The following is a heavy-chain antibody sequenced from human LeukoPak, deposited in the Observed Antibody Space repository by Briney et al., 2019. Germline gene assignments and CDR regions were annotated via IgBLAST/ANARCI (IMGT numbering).Heavy chain of an antibody. D-gene: IGHD2-15*01. Sequence: PSETLSLTCTVSSGSISSYYWSWIRQPAGKGLEWIGRIYTSGSTNYNPSLKSRVTMSVDTSKDQFSLKLSSVTAADTAVYYCARGEKLGYCSDGSCYLLAFDYWGQGTLVTVSS. CDR1: SGSISSYY. V-gene: IGHV4-4*07. CDR2: IYTSGST. CDR3: ARGEKLGYCSDGSCYLLAFDY. J-gene: IGHJ4*02.